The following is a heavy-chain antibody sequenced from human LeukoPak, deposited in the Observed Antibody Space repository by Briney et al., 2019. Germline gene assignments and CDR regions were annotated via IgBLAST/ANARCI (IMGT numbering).Heavy chain of an antibody. V-gene: IGHV3-53*01. D-gene: IGHD5-12*01. CDR1: GFTVSSKY. CDR3: ARGLTYSFLDY. Sequence: PGGSLRLSCAASGFTVSSKYMSWVRQAPGKGLEWVSIMYDGGRTYYADSVRGRFTISRVNSKNTLHLQMNSLRADDTAVYYCARGLTYSFLDYWGRGTPVTVSS. J-gene: IGHJ4*02. CDR2: MYDGGRT.